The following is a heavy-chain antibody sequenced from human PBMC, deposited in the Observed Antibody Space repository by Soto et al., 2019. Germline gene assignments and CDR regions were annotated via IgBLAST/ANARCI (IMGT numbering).Heavy chain of an antibody. Sequence: SETLSLTCTVSGGSISSGGYYWSWIRQHPGKGLEWIGYIYYSGSTYYNPSLKSRVTISVDTSKNQFSLKLSSVTAADTAVYYCARSHDYGDYFGYWGQGTLVTVSS. D-gene: IGHD4-17*01. CDR2: IYYSGST. CDR3: ARSHDYGDYFGY. V-gene: IGHV4-31*03. J-gene: IGHJ4*02. CDR1: GGSISSGGYY.